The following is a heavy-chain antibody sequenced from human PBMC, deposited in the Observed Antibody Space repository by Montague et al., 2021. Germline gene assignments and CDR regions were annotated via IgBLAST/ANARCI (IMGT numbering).Heavy chain of an antibody. D-gene: IGHD1-1*01. J-gene: IGHJ4*02. V-gene: IGHV4-59*12. CDR3: ARVDDHGHSDY. CDR2: IYYTGTT. CDR1: GDSISGY. Sequence: SETLSLTCTVSGDSISGYWSCIRQPPWKGLEWLGYIYYTGTTKYNPSLRSRVTISVDTSKNQFSLKLSSVTAADTAVYYCARVDDHGHSDYWGQGTLVTVSS.